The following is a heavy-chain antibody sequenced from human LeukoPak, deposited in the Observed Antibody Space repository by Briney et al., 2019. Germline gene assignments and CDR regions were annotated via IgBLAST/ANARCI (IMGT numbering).Heavy chain of an antibody. Sequence: ASVKVSCKASGYTFTSYDINWVRQAPGQGLEWMGGIIPIFGTANYAQKFQGRVTITADESTSTAYMELSSLRSEDTAVYYCARDLGYYDSSGYYCGYWGQGTLVTVSS. D-gene: IGHD3-22*01. J-gene: IGHJ4*02. CDR1: GYTFTSYD. V-gene: IGHV1-69*13. CDR2: IIPIFGTA. CDR3: ARDLGYYDSSGYYCGY.